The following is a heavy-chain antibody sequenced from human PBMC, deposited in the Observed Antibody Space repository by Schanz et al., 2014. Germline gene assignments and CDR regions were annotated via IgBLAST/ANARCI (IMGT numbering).Heavy chain of an antibody. Sequence: VQVVESGGGLVQPGGSLRLSCAASGFSFVDAWMSWVRQAPGKGLEWLSYISRDGTTSYYADSVKGRFTISRDNAKNSLYLLMSSLRAEDSAVYYCARGARQYSGSYSPSDYWGQGTLVTVSS. D-gene: IGHD1-26*01. CDR1: GFSFVDAW. J-gene: IGHJ4*02. V-gene: IGHV3-11*04. CDR3: ARGARQYSGSYSPSDY. CDR2: ISRDGTTS.